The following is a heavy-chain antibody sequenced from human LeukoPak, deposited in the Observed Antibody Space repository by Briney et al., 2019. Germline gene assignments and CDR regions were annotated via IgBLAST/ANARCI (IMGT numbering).Heavy chain of an antibody. V-gene: IGHV3-30-3*01. CDR2: ISYDGSNK. CDR3: ARDSGYDLPGFDY. J-gene: IGHJ4*02. CDR1: GFTFSSYA. Sequence: QTGRSLRLSCAASGFTFSSYAMHWVRQAPGKGLEWVAVISYDGSNKYYADSVKGRFTISRDNSKNTLYLQMNSLRAEDTAVYYCARDSGYDLPGFDYWGQGTLVTVSS. D-gene: IGHD5-12*01.